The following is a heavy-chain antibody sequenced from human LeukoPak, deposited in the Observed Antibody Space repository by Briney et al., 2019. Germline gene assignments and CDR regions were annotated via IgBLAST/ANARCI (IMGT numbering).Heavy chain of an antibody. V-gene: IGHV3-23*01. Sequence: GGSLRLSCAASGCTFSSYAMSWVRQAPGKGLEWVSSTSGSGGSTYYADSVKGRFTNSRDNSKNTLYLQMNSLRAEDTAVYYCAKGTGYNYGYSDYWGQGTLVTVSS. CDR1: GCTFSSYA. D-gene: IGHD5-18*01. CDR3: AKGTGYNYGYSDY. CDR2: TSGSGGST. J-gene: IGHJ4*02.